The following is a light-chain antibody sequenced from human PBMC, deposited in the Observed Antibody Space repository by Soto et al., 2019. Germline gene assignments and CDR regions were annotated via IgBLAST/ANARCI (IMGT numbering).Light chain of an antibody. V-gene: IGKV3-20*01. Sequence: EIVLTQSPGTLSLSPGERATFSCRASQSVSSSYLAWYQQKPGQAPRLLIYGASSRATGIPDRFSGSGSRTDFTFTISRLEPEDFAVYYCQQYGSSPLYTFGQGTKLEIK. J-gene: IGKJ2*01. CDR3: QQYGSSPLYT. CDR1: QSVSSSY. CDR2: GAS.